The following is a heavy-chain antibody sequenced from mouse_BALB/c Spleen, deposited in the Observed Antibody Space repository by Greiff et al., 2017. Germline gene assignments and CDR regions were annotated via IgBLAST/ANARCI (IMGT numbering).Heavy chain of an antibody. CDR3: ARRWDYDWFAY. V-gene: IGHV5-12-2*01. D-gene: IGHD2-4*01. CDR2: ISNGGGST. CDR1: GFTFSSYT. J-gene: IGHJ3*01. Sequence: EVMLVESGGGLVQPGGSLKLSCAASGFTFSSYTMSWVRQTPEKRLEWVAYISNGGGSTYYPDTVKGRITISRDNAKNTLYLQMSSLKSEDTAMYYCARRWDYDWFAYWGQGTLVTVSA.